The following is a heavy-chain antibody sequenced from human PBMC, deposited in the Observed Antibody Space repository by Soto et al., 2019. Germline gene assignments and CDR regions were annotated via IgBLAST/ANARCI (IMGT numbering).Heavy chain of an antibody. J-gene: IGHJ3*01. CDR3: AIPDGQLQNAFDL. D-gene: IGHD1-26*01. CDR1: GFTFSSYG. Sequence: QVQLVESGGGVVQPGRSLRLSCAASGFTFSSYGMHWVRQAPGKGLEWVAVISYDGTNKYYADSVKGRFSISRDNSKNTLYLQMNSLRAEDMAVYYWAIPDGQLQNAFDLWGQGTMVTVSS. V-gene: IGHV3-30*03. CDR2: ISYDGTNK.